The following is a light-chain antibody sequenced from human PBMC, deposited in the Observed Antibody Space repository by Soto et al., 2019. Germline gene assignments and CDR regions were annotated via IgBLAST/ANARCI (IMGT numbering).Light chain of an antibody. Sequence: STLSASVGARVSIYCRASQSISAWLAWYQQRPGKAPRLLIYKASTLEIGVPSRFSGSGSGTEFTLTISSLQPDDVAIYYCQQYNDYSWTFGQGTKVDIK. CDR1: QSISAW. CDR3: QQYNDYSWT. J-gene: IGKJ1*01. CDR2: KAS. V-gene: IGKV1-5*03.